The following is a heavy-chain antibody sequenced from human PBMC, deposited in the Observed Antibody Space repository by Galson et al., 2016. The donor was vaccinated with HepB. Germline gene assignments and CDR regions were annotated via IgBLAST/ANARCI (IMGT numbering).Heavy chain of an antibody. CDR3: ARLDAHNYPYYFDY. V-gene: IGHV1-69*06. CDR2: IIPIFGTA. CDR1: GGTFSNYV. Sequence: SVKVSCKASGGTFSNYVISWVRQAPGQGLEWMGGIIPIFGTATNAQKFQGRVTITADKFTSTAYMELSSLRSEDTAVYYCARLDAHNYPYYFDYWGQGTLVTVS. D-gene: IGHD5-24*01. J-gene: IGHJ4*02.